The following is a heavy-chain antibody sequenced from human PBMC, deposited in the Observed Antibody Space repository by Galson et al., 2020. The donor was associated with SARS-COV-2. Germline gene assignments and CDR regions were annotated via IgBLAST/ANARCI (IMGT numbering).Heavy chain of an antibody. Sequence: GGSLRLSCAVSGFTFNIYSMNWVRQAPGKGLEWVASISSNSDYIYYADSLKGRCTISRDNAKNSLFLQMNSLTVEDTAVYFCARDASWAMFGMDVWGQGATVTVSS. CDR2: ISSNSDYI. D-gene: IGHD1-26*01. CDR3: ARDASWAMFGMDV. J-gene: IGHJ6*02. V-gene: IGHV3-21*01. CDR1: GFTFNIYS.